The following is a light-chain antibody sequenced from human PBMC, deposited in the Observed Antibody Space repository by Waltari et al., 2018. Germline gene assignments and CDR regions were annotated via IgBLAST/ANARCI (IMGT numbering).Light chain of an antibody. CDR2: WAS. CDR1: QSVLYNSNNKNY. Sequence: DIVTTQSPHSLAVSLVERATINCQSSQSVLYNSNNKNYLDWYRQKPGQPPKLLIYWASTRESGVPDRFSGSGSGTDFTLSISSLQAEDVAVYYCQQHYISRTFGQGTRVEIK. V-gene: IGKV4-1*01. CDR3: QQHYISRT. J-gene: IGKJ1*01.